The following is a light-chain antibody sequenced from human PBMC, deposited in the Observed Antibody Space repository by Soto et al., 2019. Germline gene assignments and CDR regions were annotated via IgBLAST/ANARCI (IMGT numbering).Light chain of an antibody. V-gene: IGLV2-14*01. CDR1: NSDIGGYNY. CDR2: DVS. CDR3: SSYTSSSTLYVV. J-gene: IGLJ2*01. Sequence: QSVLTQPASVSGSPGQSITISCTGTNSDIGGYNYVSWYQQHPGKAPKLMIYDVSNRPSGVSNRFSGSKSGNTAFLTISGLQAEDEADYYCSSYTSSSTLYVVFGGGTKLTVL.